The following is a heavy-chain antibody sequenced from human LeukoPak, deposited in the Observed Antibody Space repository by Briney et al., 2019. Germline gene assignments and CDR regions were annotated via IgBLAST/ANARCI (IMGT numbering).Heavy chain of an antibody. V-gene: IGHV1-69*04. Sequence: ASVKVSCKASGGTFSSYAISWVRQAPGQGLEWMGRIIPILGIANYAQKFQGRVTITADKSTSTAYMELSSLRSEDTAVYYCASGGPATGNYFDYWGQGTLVTVSS. CDR1: GGTFSSYA. CDR2: IIPILGIA. CDR3: ASGGPATGNYFDY. J-gene: IGHJ4*02. D-gene: IGHD3-16*01.